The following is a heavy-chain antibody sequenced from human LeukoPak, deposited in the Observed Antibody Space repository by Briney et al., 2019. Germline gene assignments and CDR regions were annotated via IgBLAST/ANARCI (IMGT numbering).Heavy chain of an antibody. CDR2: ISSSSSYI. V-gene: IGHV3-21*01. J-gene: IGHJ4*02. CDR1: GFTFSSYS. D-gene: IGHD3-10*01. CDR3: ARDIWGLLSF. Sequence: GGSLRLSCAASGFTFSSYSMNWVRQAPGKGLEWVSSISSSSSYIYYADSVKGRFTLSRDNTKNSLYLQMNSLTAEDTAVYYCARDIWGLLSFWGQGTLVTVSS.